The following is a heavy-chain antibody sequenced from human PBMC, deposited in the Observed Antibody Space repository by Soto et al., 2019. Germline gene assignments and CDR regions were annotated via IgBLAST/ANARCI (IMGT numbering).Heavy chain of an antibody. CDR3: ARDRGVAPPVAGNTHYYYYMDV. V-gene: IGHV1-18*01. D-gene: IGHD6-19*01. Sequence: QDQLVQSGGEKKKPGASVKVSCKASGYSFTNYGITWVRQAPGQGFEWMGWSSAYNGDTNYAQKLQGRVTMTTDASTSTAYLELRSLRSDDTAVYYCARDRGVAPPVAGNTHYYYYMDVWGKGTTVTVSS. CDR1: GYSFTNYG. CDR2: SSAYNGDT. J-gene: IGHJ6*03.